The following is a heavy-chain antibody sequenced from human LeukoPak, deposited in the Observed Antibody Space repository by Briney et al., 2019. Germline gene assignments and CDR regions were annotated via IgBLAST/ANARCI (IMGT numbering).Heavy chain of an antibody. V-gene: IGHV1-2*02. CDR3: AREISLAGIAGVYNWFDP. Sequence: GASLKVSCKASGYTFTGYYMHWVRQAPGQGLEWMGWINPNSGGTNYAQKFQGRVTMTRDTSISTAYIELSRLRSDDTAVYYCAREISLAGIAGVYNWFDPWGQGTLVTVSS. J-gene: IGHJ5*02. D-gene: IGHD6-13*01. CDR2: INPNSGGT. CDR1: GYTFTGYY.